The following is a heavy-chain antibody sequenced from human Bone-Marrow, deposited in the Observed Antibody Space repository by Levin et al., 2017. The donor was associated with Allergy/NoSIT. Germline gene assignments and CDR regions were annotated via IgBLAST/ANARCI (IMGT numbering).Heavy chain of an antibody. Sequence: PGGSLRLSCTVSGGSISSSSYYWGWIRQPPGKGLEWIGSIYYSGSTYYNPSLKSRVTISVDTSKNQFSLKLSSVTAADTAVYYCARGTSEAYDDFWSGYSQFDYWGQGTLVTVSS. J-gene: IGHJ4*02. D-gene: IGHD3-3*01. V-gene: IGHV4-39*07. CDR1: GGSISSSSYY. CDR3: ARGTSEAYDDFWSGYSQFDY. CDR2: IYYSGST.